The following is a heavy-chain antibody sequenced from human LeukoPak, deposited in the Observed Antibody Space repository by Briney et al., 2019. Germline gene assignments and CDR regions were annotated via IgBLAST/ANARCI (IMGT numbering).Heavy chain of an antibody. D-gene: IGHD3-10*02. CDR2: INQDGSEK. CDR1: EFTLSGYW. V-gene: IGHV3-7*01. CDR3: AELGITMIGGV. J-gene: IGHJ6*04. Sequence: GGSLRLSCAASEFTLSGYWMSWVRQAPGKGLEWVANINQDGSEKYYVDSVKGRFTISRDNAKNSLYLQMNSLRAEDTAVYYCAELGITMIGGVWGKGTTVTISS.